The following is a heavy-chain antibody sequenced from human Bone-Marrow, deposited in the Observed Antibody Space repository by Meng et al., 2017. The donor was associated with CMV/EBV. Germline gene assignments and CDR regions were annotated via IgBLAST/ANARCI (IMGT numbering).Heavy chain of an antibody. D-gene: IGHD3-16*01. CDR1: GDSISGYY. CDR3: ARYERLSYYFDY. Sequence: SETLSLTCTVSGDSISGYYWSWIRQPPGKGLEWIGYIYYTGTTNYNPSLKGRVTISVDTSNNQLSLKLSSVTAADTAVYYCARYERLSYYFDYWGQGTRVTGSS. J-gene: IGHJ4*02. CDR2: IYYTGTT. V-gene: IGHV4-59*12.